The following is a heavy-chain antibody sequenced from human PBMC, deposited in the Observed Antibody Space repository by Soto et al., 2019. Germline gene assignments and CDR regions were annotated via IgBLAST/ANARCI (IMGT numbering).Heavy chain of an antibody. J-gene: IGHJ6*02. V-gene: IGHV1-46*01. D-gene: IGHD2-15*01. CDR1: GYSFSNFY. Sequence: ASVKVSCKPSGYSFSNFYVHWVRQAPGQGLEWMGIIDPSSGTTSYAQKFQERVTMTRDTSMSTVYMELSRLRSEDTAVYYCARGAVVVPNGLIAGMDVWGLGTTVTVSS. CDR3: ARGAVVVPNGLIAGMDV. CDR2: IDPSSGTT.